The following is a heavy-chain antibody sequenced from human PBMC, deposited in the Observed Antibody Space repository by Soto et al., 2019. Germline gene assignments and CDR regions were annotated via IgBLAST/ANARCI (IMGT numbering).Heavy chain of an antibody. CDR1: GFTFDDYA. CDR2: ISWNSGSI. V-gene: IGHV3-9*01. Sequence: GGSLRLSCAASGFTFDDYAMHWVRQAPGKGLEWVSGISWNSGSIGYADSVKGRFTISRDNAKNSLYLQMNSLRAEDTALYYCAKDYHTPRGYDGAFDIWGQGTMVTVSS. D-gene: IGHD5-12*01. J-gene: IGHJ3*02. CDR3: AKDYHTPRGYDGAFDI.